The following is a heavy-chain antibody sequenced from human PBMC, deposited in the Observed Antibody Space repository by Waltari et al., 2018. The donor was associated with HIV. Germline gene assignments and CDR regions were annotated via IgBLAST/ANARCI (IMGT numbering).Heavy chain of an antibody. J-gene: IGHJ4*02. V-gene: IGHV3-74*01. CDR1: GFSVSRSW. Sequence: EVQLVQSGGGLVQPGGSRRLPCAASGFSVSRSWMHWVRQIPGQGLVWVSRINPDGNTINYADSVRGRFTISRDYAKNTLYLQMNSLRDEDTAMYYCAKDMFGEYDYWGKGTLVTVSS. CDR3: AKDMFGEYDY. D-gene: IGHD3-10*02. CDR2: INPDGNTI.